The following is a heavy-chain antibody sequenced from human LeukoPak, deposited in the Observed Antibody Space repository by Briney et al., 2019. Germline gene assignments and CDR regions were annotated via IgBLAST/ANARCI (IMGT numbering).Heavy chain of an antibody. V-gene: IGHV3-48*04. Sequence: QPGGPLRLSCAASGFTFSSYSMNWVRRAPGKGREGVSYISSSSSTIYYADSVKGRFTISRDNAKYSLYLQMNSLRAEDTAVYYCASIVVVVAATDHDFDYWGQGTLVTVSS. CDR1: GFTFSSYS. CDR3: ASIVVVVAATDHDFDY. J-gene: IGHJ4*02. CDR2: ISSSSSTI. D-gene: IGHD2-15*01.